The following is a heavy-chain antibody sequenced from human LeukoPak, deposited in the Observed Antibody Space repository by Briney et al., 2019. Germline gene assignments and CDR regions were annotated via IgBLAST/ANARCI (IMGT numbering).Heavy chain of an antibody. CDR3: ANGEWELLLDY. Sequence: PGGSLRLSCAASGFTFSNAWMSWVRQAPGKGLEWVGRIKSKTDGGTTDYAAPVKGRFTISRDDSKNTLYLQMNSPKTEDTAVYYCANGEWELLLDYWGQGTLVTVSS. CDR1: GFTFSNAW. V-gene: IGHV3-15*01. CDR2: IKSKTDGGTT. J-gene: IGHJ4*02. D-gene: IGHD1-26*01.